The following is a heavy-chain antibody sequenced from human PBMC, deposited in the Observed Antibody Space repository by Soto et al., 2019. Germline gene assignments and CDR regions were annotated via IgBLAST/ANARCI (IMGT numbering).Heavy chain of an antibody. CDR3: ASLSGCSSTSCYPDYYYYGMDV. J-gene: IGHJ6*02. V-gene: IGHV1-69*06. CDR1: GGTFSSYA. Sequence: QVQLVQSGAEVKKPGSSVKVSCKASGGTFSSYAISWVRQAPGQGLEWMGGIIPIFGTANYAQKFQGRVTLTADKSTSTAYIELSSLRSEDTAVYYCASLSGCSSTSCYPDYYYYGMDVWGQGTTVTVSS. CDR2: IIPIFGTA. D-gene: IGHD2-2*01.